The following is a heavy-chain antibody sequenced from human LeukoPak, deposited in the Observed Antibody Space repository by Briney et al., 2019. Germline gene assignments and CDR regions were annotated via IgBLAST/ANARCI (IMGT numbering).Heavy chain of an antibody. D-gene: IGHD2-2*01. CDR3: ARVEVEYPNNWFDP. J-gene: IGHJ5*02. Sequence: ASVKVSCKASGYTFTSYAMHWVRQAPGQRLEWMGWISAYNGNTNYAQKLQGRVTMTTDTSTSTAYMELRSLRSDDTAVYYCARVEVEYPNNWFDPWGQGTLVTVSS. CDR1: GYTFTSYA. CDR2: ISAYNGNT. V-gene: IGHV1-18*01.